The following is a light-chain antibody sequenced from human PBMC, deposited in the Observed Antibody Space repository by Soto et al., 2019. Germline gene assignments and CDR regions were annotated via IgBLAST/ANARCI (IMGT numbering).Light chain of an antibody. CDR1: QSVSGSY. Sequence: ETVLTPSPGTLSLSPGERATLSCRASQSVSGSYLAGYQQKPGQSPRLLIYVSSDWAYGIPDRFSGSGSGTDFTITISRGESEDFAVYYCQQDRSSPPYTLGQGTKLEIK. J-gene: IGKJ2*01. CDR2: VSS. V-gene: IGKV3-20*01. CDR3: QQDRSSPPYT.